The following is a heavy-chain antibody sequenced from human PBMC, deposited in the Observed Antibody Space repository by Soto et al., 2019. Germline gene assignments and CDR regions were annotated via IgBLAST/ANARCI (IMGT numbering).Heavy chain of an antibody. Sequence: PGGSLRLSCATSGFTFSSYSMNWVRQAPGKGLEWVSYISSSSSTIYYADSVKGRFTISRDNAKNSLYLQMNSLRDEVTAVYYCARDRYATSSYYYYYGMDVWGQGTTVTVSS. J-gene: IGHJ6*02. CDR2: ISSSSSTI. CDR3: ARDRYATSSYYYYYGMDV. D-gene: IGHD2-2*01. V-gene: IGHV3-48*02. CDR1: GFTFSSYS.